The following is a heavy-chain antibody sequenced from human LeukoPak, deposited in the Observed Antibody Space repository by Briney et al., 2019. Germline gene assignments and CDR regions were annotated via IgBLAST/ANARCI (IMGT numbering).Heavy chain of an antibody. J-gene: IGHJ6*02. Sequence: SVKVSCKASGGTFSSYAISWVRQAPGQGLEWMGGIIPIFGTANYAQKFQGRVTIPADESTSTAYMELSSLRSEDTAVYYCAREVVVVVPAASYYYYGMDVWGQGTTVTVSS. V-gene: IGHV1-69*13. D-gene: IGHD2-2*01. CDR3: AREVVVVVPAASYYYYGMDV. CDR2: IIPIFGTA. CDR1: GGTFSSYA.